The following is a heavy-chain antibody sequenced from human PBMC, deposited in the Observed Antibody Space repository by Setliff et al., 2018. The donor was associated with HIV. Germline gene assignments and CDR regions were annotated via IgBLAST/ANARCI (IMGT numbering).Heavy chain of an antibody. CDR3: ARVLPYDSTGFLPYCFDN. J-gene: IGHJ4*02. CDR2: ISSSGGT. V-gene: IGHV4-30-4*08. D-gene: IGHD3-22*01. Sequence: SETLSLTCTVSGGSISSGEYYWSWIRQPPGKGLEWLGYISSSGGTDYNPSLNSRIIISIDTSKNQFSLRLSSVTAADTAVYFCARVLPYDSTGFLPYCFDNWGQGTLVTVSS. CDR1: GGSISSGEYY.